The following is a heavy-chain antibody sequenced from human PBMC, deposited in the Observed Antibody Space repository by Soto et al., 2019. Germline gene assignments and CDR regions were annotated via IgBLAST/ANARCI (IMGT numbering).Heavy chain of an antibody. J-gene: IGHJ4*02. D-gene: IGHD6-19*01. CDR3: ATSRTSIAGAGETEYYFDY. V-gene: IGHV1-2*04. Sequence: ASVKASCKTSRYTFTGFYMHWVRQAPGQGLEWMGWVNPNSGGTKYAPNFQGWVTMTRDTSISTAYMELSRLRSDDTAVYYCATSRTSIAGAGETEYYFDYWGQGTLVTVSS. CDR1: RYTFTGFY. CDR2: VNPNSGGT.